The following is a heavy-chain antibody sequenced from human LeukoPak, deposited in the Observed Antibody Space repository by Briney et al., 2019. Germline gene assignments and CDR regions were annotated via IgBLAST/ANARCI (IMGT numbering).Heavy chain of an antibody. D-gene: IGHD2-2*01. CDR1: GFTFSTNS. CDR2: ITSNGGST. Sequence: GGSLRLSCSASGFTFSTNSVHWVRQAPGKGLEFVSAITSNGGSTYYADSVKGRFTISRDNSKNTLYLQMSSLRAEDTAVYYCVTVGITSIWSYLRFDPRGQGTLVSVSS. V-gene: IGHV3-64D*08. J-gene: IGHJ5*02. CDR3: VTVGITSIWSYLRFDP.